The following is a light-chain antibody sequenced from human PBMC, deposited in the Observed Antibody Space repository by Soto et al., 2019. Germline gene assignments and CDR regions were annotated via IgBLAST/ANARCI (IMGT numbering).Light chain of an antibody. CDR1: QSISSW. CDR2: KAP. Sequence: DIQMTQSPSTLSASVGDRVTITCRASQSISSWLAWYQQKPGKAPKLLIYKAPSLESGVPSRFSGSGSGTEFTLTISNLQSEDSAFYYCQQYNNLPPTVGQGTKVEIK. J-gene: IGKJ1*01. V-gene: IGKV1-5*03. CDR3: QQYNNLPPT.